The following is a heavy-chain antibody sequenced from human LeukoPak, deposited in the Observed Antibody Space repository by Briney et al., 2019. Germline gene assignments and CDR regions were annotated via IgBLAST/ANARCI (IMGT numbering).Heavy chain of an antibody. V-gene: IGHV3-23*01. J-gene: IGHJ4*02. CDR1: GFTFSSYA. CDR3: ARPPVDFYGSGSYYNEDF. Sequence: PGGSLRLSCAASGFTFSSYAMSWVRQAPGKGLEWVSAISGSGGSTYYADSVKGRFTISRDNSKNTLYLQMNSLRAEDTAVYYCARPPVDFYGSGSYYNEDFWGQGTLVTVSS. CDR2: ISGSGGST. D-gene: IGHD3-10*01.